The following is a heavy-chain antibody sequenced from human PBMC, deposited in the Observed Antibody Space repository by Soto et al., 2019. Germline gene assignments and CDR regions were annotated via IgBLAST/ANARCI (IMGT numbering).Heavy chain of an antibody. CDR3: ARWGLY. CDR2: INRSGSI. J-gene: IGHJ4*02. V-gene: IGHV4-34*01. Sequence: QVQLQQWGAGLLKPSETLSLTCSVYGGSFSGYFWTWVRQPPGKGLEWIGEINRSGSINYNPSLKSRVTISVDTSKNQFSLKLTSVTAADTAVYYCARWGLYWGQGILVTVSS. CDR1: GGSFSGYF. D-gene: IGHD3-16*01.